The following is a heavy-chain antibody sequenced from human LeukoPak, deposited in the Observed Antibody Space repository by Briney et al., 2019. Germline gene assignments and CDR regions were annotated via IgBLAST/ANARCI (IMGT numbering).Heavy chain of an antibody. J-gene: IGHJ6*04. Sequence: GGSLRLSCAASGFTFSSYAMSWVRQAPGKGLEWVSAIRGSGGGTNYGDSVKGRFTISRDNAKNSLYLQMNSLRAEDTAVYYCAELGITMIGGVWGKGTTVTISS. V-gene: IGHV3-23*01. D-gene: IGHD3-10*02. CDR1: GFTFSSYA. CDR2: IRGSGGGT. CDR3: AELGITMIGGV.